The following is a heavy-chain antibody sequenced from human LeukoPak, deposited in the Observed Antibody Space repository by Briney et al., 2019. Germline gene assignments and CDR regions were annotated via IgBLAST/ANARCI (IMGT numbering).Heavy chain of an antibody. Sequence: GASVKVSCKASGYTFTGYYMHWVRQAPGQGLEWMGWINPNSGGTNYAQKFQGRVTMTRDTSTSTVYMELSSLRSEDTAVYYCAGTTVTDAFDIWGQGTMVTVSS. J-gene: IGHJ3*02. D-gene: IGHD4-17*01. CDR3: AGTTVTDAFDI. CDR2: INPNSGGT. V-gene: IGHV1-2*02. CDR1: GYTFTGYY.